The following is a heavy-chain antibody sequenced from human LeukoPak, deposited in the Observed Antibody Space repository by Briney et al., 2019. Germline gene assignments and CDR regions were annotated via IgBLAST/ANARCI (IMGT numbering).Heavy chain of an antibody. D-gene: IGHD2-8*02. CDR1: GHCLSSSQYF. Sequence: SETLSLNCTVSGHCLSSSQYFCSGIRQPPGRELEWIGSIHYSVGTYYNPSLESRVTISVATSKNQFSLRLSSVTAADTGVYPRAPGRTGGHRGRWFDPWGQGTLVTVSS. CDR2: IHYSVGT. V-gene: IGHV4-39*01. CDR3: APGRTGGHRGRWFDP. J-gene: IGHJ5*02.